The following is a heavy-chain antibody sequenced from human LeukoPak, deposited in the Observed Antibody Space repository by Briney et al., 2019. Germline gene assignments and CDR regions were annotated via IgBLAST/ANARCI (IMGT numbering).Heavy chain of an antibody. D-gene: IGHD1-14*01. J-gene: IGHJ3*02. CDR2: ISSSSSYI. CDR3: ARTTYQTSAFDI. V-gene: IGHV3-21*01. Sequence: GGTLSLTCTASGFTFSSYSLNWVRQAPGKGLERVSSISSSSSYIYYADPVKGRFTISRDNAKNSLYLQMNSLRAEDTAVYYCARTTYQTSAFDIWGQGTMVTVSS. CDR1: GFTFSSYS.